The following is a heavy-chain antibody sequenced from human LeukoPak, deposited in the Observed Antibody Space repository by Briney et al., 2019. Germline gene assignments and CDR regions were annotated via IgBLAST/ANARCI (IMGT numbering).Heavy chain of an antibody. Sequence: GRSLRLSCAASGFTFNSFGLHWVRQAPGRGLEWLAVVWYDENKKDYADSVKGRFTTSRDNAKNSLDLQMNSLKVEDTAVYYCATPAAGPGAEYSLYWGQGTLVIVSS. CDR1: GFTFNSFG. V-gene: IGHV3-33*03. CDR2: VWYDENKK. D-gene: IGHD6-13*01. CDR3: ATPAAGPGAEYSLY. J-gene: IGHJ1*01.